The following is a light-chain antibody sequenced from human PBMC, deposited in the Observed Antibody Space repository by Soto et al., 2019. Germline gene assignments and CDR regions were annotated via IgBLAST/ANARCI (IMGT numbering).Light chain of an antibody. J-gene: IGKJ1*01. CDR3: QQHGSSPPSWT. Sequence: ETVLTQSPGTLSLSPGERATLFCRASQSVGSSYLAWYQQKPGQAPRLLIYGASGRATGIPDRFSGSGSGTDFTLAISRLVPEDFAVYYCQQHGSSPPSWTFGQGTKVEIK. CDR1: QSVGSSY. CDR2: GAS. V-gene: IGKV3-20*01.